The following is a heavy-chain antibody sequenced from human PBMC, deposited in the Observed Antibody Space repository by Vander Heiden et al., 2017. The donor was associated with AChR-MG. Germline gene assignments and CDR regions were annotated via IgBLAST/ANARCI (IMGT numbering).Heavy chain of an antibody. CDR1: GFTFSSYS. CDR2: ISSSSSYI. CDR3: ARGRAFPVGGFDY. D-gene: IGHD2-15*01. Sequence: EVQLVESGGGLVKPGGSLRLSCAASGFTFSSYSMNWVRQAPGKGLEWVSSISSSSSYIYYADSVKGRFTISRDNAKNSLYLQMNSLRAEDTAVYYCARGRAFPVGGFDYWGQGTLVTVSS. J-gene: IGHJ4*02. V-gene: IGHV3-21*01.